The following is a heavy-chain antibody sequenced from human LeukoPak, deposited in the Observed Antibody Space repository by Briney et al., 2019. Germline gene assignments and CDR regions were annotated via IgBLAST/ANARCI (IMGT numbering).Heavy chain of an antibody. J-gene: IGHJ4*02. CDR3: ARGLDSSGYYGDY. Sequence: GGSLRLSCAASGFTFGSYEMNWVRQAPGKGLEWVSYISSSGSTIYYADSVKGRFTMSRENAKNSLYLQMNSLRAEDTAVYYCARGLDSSGYYGDYWGQGTLVTVSS. CDR1: GFTFGSYE. D-gene: IGHD3-22*01. V-gene: IGHV3-48*03. CDR2: ISSSGSTI.